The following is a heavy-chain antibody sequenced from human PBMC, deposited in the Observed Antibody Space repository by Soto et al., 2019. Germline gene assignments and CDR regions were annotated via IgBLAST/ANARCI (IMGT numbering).Heavy chain of an antibody. CDR1: RFTFNTFA. J-gene: IGHJ4*02. CDR2: INAGGGNT. Sequence: GGSLRLSCVTSRFTFNTFAMSWVRQAPGEGLEWVSAINAGGGNTHYADSVKGRFTISRDNSKNTLYLQTDSLRAEDTAVYYCAKHTYSDFWPGHYYYLDFWGQGTLVTVSS. V-gene: IGHV3-23*01. D-gene: IGHD3-3*01. CDR3: AKHTYSDFWPGHYYYLDF.